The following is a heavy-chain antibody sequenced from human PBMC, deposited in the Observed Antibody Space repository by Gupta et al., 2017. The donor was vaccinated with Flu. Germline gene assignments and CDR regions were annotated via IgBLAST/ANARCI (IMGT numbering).Heavy chain of an antibody. Sequence: YTFITHTINWVRQAPGQGFEWMGWISPSTGNPTYAQDFTGRFVFSVDASVSTAYLQISSLKAEDTAVYYWARDNKLVEFDHWGQGTLVTVSS. V-gene: IGHV7-4-1*02. CDR2: ISPSTGNP. CDR1: YTFITHT. D-gene: IGHD2-8*02. J-gene: IGHJ4*02. CDR3: ARDNKLVEFDH.